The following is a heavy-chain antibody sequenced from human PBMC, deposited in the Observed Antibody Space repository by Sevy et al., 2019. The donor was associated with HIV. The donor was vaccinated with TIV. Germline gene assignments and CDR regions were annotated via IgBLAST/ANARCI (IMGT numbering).Heavy chain of an antibody. Sequence: GGSLRLSCAASGFTFSSYAMSWVRQAPGKGLEWVSAISGSGGSTYYADSVKGRFTISRDNSKNTLYLQMNSLRAEDTAVYYCANDHGSTVTTPFDYWGQGTLVTVSS. J-gene: IGHJ4*02. D-gene: IGHD4-4*01. CDR2: ISGSGGST. V-gene: IGHV3-23*01. CDR1: GFTFSSYA. CDR3: ANDHGSTVTTPFDY.